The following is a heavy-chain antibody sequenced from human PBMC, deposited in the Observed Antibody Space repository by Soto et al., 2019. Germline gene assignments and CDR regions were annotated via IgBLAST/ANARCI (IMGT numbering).Heavy chain of an antibody. Sequence: EVQLVESGGGLVQPGGSLRLSCAASGFTFSSYSMNWVRQAPGKGLEWVSYISSSSSTIYYADSVKGRFTISRDNAKNSLSLPVNSLRAEDTAVYYCARDYGDYVSFRYYYYYMDVWGKGTTVTVSS. J-gene: IGHJ6*03. D-gene: IGHD4-17*01. CDR1: GFTFSSYS. CDR3: ARDYGDYVSFRYYYYYMDV. CDR2: ISSSSSTI. V-gene: IGHV3-48*01.